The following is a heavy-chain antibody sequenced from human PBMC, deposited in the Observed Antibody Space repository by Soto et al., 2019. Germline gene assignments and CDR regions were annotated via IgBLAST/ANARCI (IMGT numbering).Heavy chain of an antibody. CDR3: ARDIRNSGSYYMDRWFDP. J-gene: IGHJ5*02. D-gene: IGHD1-26*01. CDR2: IYYSGST. CDR1: GGSISIYD. Sequence: FAALSLTCAFAGGSISIYDWSWLRQKPGKGLEWIGYIYYSGSTNYNPSLKSRVTISVDTSKNQFSLKLSSVTAADTAVYYCARDIRNSGSYYMDRWFDPWGQGTLVTVSS. V-gene: IGHV4-59*01.